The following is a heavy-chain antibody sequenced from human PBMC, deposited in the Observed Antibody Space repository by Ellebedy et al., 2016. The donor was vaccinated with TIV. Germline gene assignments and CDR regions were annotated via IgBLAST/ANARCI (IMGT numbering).Heavy chain of an antibody. CDR2: IKQDGSEK. V-gene: IGHV3-7*01. D-gene: IGHD3-9*01. Sequence: GESLKISXAASGFTFSSYGMHWVRQAPGKGLEWVANIKQDGSEKYYVDSVKGRFTISRDNAKNSLYLQMNSLRAEDTAVYYCAREGNDILTGTSFDYWGQGTLVTVSS. CDR3: AREGNDILTGTSFDY. CDR1: GFTFSSYG. J-gene: IGHJ4*02.